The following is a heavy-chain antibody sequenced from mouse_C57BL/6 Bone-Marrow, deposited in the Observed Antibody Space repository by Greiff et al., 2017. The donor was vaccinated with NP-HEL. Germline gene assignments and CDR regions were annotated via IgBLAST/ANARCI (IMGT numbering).Heavy chain of an antibody. CDR1: GFNIKDDY. D-gene: IGHD2-1*01. Sequence: VQLQQSGAELVRPGASVKLSCTASGFNIKDDYMHWVKQRPEQGLEWIGWLDPENGDTEYASKFQGKATITADTSSNTAYLQLSSLTSEDTAVYYCTTRGKRGFAYWGQGTLVTVSA. CDR2: LDPENGDT. CDR3: TTRGKRGFAY. V-gene: IGHV14-4*01. J-gene: IGHJ3*01.